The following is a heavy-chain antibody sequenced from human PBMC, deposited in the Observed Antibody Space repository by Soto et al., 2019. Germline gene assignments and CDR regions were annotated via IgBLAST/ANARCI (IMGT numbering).Heavy chain of an antibody. D-gene: IGHD2-2*01. CDR2: ISSSSSYI. CDR1: GFTFSSYS. V-gene: IGHV3-21*01. J-gene: IGHJ6*03. CDR3: ARAGPGYCSSTSCPHQYYYYYYMDV. Sequence: GGSLRLSCAASGFTFSSYSMNWVRQAPGRGLEWVSSISSSSSYIYYADSVKGRFTISRNNAKNSLYLQMNSLRAEDTAVYYCARAGPGYCSSTSCPHQYYYYYYMDVWGKGTTVTVSS.